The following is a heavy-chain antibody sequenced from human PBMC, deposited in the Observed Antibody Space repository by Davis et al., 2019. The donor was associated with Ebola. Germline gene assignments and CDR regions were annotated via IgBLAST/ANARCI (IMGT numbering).Heavy chain of an antibody. D-gene: IGHD3-3*02. J-gene: IGHJ4*02. CDR2: INHSGST. Sequence: MPSETLSLTCTVSGGSITNYYWSWIRQTPGKGLEWIGEINHSGSTNYNPSLKSRVTISVDTSKNQFSLKLSSVTAADTAVYYCAIFGVVIDYWGQGTLVTVSS. CDR1: GGSITNYY. CDR3: AIFGVVIDY. V-gene: IGHV4-34*01.